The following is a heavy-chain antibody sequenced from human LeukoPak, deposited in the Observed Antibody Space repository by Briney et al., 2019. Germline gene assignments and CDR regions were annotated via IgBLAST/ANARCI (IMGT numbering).Heavy chain of an antibody. CDR3: ARKGALWFGELFHYMDV. J-gene: IGHJ6*03. Sequence: SVKVSCKASGGTFSSYAISWVRQAPGQGLEWMGGIIPIFGTANYAQKFQGRVTITADESTSTAYMELSSLRSEDTAVYYCARKGALWFGELFHYMDVWAKGPRSPSP. D-gene: IGHD3-10*01. V-gene: IGHV1-69*13. CDR1: GGTFSSYA. CDR2: IIPIFGTA.